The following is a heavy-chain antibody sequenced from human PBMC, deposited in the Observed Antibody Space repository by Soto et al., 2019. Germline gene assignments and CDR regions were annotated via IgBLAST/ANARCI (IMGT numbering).Heavy chain of an antibody. D-gene: IGHD1-26*01. CDR1: GYTYTSYA. CDR2: INAGNGNT. J-gene: IGHJ4*02. V-gene: IGHV1-3*01. CDR3: ARAGVGATPNDY. Sequence: ASVKVSCKASGYTYTSYAMQWVRQAPGQRLEWMGWINAGNGNTKYSQKFQGRVTITRDTSASTAYMELSSLRSEDTAVYYCARAGVGATPNDYWGQGTLVTVSS.